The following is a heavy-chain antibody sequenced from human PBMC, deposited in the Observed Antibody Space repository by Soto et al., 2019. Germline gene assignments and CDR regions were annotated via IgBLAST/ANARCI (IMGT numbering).Heavy chain of an antibody. V-gene: IGHV1-69*13. CDR1: GGTFSSYA. CDR3: ARVAELRSYHYYGMDV. D-gene: IGHD1-7*01. CDR2: IIPIFGTA. J-gene: IGHJ6*02. Sequence: AASVKVSCKASGGTFSSYAISWVRQAPGQGLEWMGGIIPIFGTANYAQKFQGRVTITADESTSTAYMELSSLRSEDTAVYYCARVAELRSYHYYGMDVWGQGTTVTVS.